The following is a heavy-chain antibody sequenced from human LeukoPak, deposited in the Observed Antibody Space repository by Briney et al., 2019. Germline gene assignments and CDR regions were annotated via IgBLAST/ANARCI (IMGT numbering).Heavy chain of an antibody. CDR1: GFTFSSNA. CDR3: ASSHYAILTGYYRTFSPPDN. CDR2: ISYDGSNT. V-gene: IGHV3-30*04. J-gene: IGHJ4*02. Sequence: GRSLRLPCAASGFTFSSNAMHWVRQAPGKGLDWVAVISYDGSNTYYADSVKGRFTISRDNSKNTLYLQMNSLRAEDTAVYYCASSHYAILTGYYRTFSPPDNWGQGTLVTVSS. D-gene: IGHD3-9*01.